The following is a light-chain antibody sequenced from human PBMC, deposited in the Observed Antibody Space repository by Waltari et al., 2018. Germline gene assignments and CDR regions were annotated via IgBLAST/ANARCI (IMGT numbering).Light chain of an antibody. J-gene: IGLJ2*01. V-gene: IGLV3-1*01. CDR2: QDN. CDR3: QAWDTTTGV. Sequence: SFDLTQPTSVSVSPVHTASITCSGDKLGHKHVCWYQQQPGQSPVAVIYQDNRRPSGIPERFSGSNSGNTATLTISGTQAMDEADYCCQAWDTTTGVFGGGTKLTVL. CDR1: KLGHKH.